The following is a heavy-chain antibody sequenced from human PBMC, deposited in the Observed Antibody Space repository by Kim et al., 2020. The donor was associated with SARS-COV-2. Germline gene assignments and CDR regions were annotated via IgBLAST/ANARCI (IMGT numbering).Heavy chain of an antibody. D-gene: IGHD1-26*01. Sequence: SETLSLTCAVYGGSFSGYYWSWIRQPPGKGLEWIGEINHSGSTNYNPSLKSRVIISVDTSKNQFSLKLSSVTAADTAVYYCARARGWELLLAFDYWGQGT. CDR1: GGSFSGYY. CDR2: INHSGST. CDR3: ARARGWELLLAFDY. V-gene: IGHV4-34*01. J-gene: IGHJ4*02.